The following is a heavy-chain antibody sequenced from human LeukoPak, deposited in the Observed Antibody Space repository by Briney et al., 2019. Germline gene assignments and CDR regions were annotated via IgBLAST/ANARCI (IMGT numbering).Heavy chain of an antibody. D-gene: IGHD4-17*01. CDR1: GFTLSSYS. Sequence: GGSLRLSCAASGFTLSSYSMNWVRQAPGKGLEWVSSITSSSSYIYYADSVKGRFTISRDNAKNTLYLQMNSLRAEDTAVYYCARESPTTVTTPDYWGQGTLVTVSS. CDR2: ITSSSSYI. J-gene: IGHJ4*02. CDR3: ARESPTTVTTPDY. V-gene: IGHV3-21*01.